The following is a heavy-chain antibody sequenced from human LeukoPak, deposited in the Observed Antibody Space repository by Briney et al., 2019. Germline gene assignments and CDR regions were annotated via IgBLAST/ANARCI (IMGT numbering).Heavy chain of an antibody. D-gene: IGHD6-19*01. Sequence: GGSLRLSCAASGFTFSSYTMNWVRQAPGKGLEWVSSISSSSSYIYYADSVKGRFTISRDNAKNSLYLQMSSLRAEDTAVYYCARAPSVRWLVDWGQGTLVIVSS. CDR1: GFTFSSYT. CDR2: ISSSSSYI. J-gene: IGHJ1*01. V-gene: IGHV3-21*01. CDR3: ARAPSVRWLVD.